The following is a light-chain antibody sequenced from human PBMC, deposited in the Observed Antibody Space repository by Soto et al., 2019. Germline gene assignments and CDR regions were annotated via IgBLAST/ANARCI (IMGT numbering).Light chain of an antibody. V-gene: IGLV1-40*01. CDR1: SSNIRSNYD. Sequence: QSVRTQPPPVFGAPGQRGPISLPGGSSNIRSNYDVQWYQQPPGTAPKPPIHGNTYRPPGGPYRFFCSQSGTLAPLAITGLQADDEADYYRQSSDDSLSVHSAFGPGPKVTVL. CDR3: QSSDDSLSVHSA. CDR2: GNT. J-gene: IGLJ1*01.